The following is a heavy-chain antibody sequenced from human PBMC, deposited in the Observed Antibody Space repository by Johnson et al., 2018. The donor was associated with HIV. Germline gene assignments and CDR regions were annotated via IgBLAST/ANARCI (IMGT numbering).Heavy chain of an antibody. CDR1: GFTFSNAW. J-gene: IGHJ3*02. Sequence: VLLVESGGGLVKPGGSLRLSCAASGFTFSNAWMSWVRPAPGQGLEWVGRIKSKTEGGTKDYAAPVKGRFTISRDDSKNMRYLQMNSLKTEDTAVYYCTTDVTMIVVVDRAFDIWGQGTMVTVSS. V-gene: IGHV3-15*01. D-gene: IGHD3-22*01. CDR3: TTDVTMIVVVDRAFDI. CDR2: IKSKTEGGTK.